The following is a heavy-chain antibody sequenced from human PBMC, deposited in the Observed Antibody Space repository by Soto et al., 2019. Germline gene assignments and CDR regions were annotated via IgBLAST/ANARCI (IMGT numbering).Heavy chain of an antibody. CDR3: ARGGYCSSTSCYKVGYSYGGYYYGMDV. V-gene: IGHV1-69*13. Sequence: GASVKVSCKASGGTFSSYAISWVRQSPGQGLEWMGGIIPIFGTANYAQKFQGRVTITADESTSTAYMELSSLRSEDTAVYYCARGGYCSSTSCYKVGYSYGGYYYGMDVWGQGTTVTVSS. CDR2: IIPIFGTA. J-gene: IGHJ6*02. D-gene: IGHD2-2*02. CDR1: GGTFSSYA.